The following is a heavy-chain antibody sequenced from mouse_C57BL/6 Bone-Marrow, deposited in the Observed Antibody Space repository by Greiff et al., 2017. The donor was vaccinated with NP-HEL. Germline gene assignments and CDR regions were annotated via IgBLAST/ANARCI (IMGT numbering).Heavy chain of an antibody. CDR2: IYPGSGNT. CDR3: ARERWLLRPYFDY. D-gene: IGHD2-3*01. CDR1: GYTFTDYY. V-gene: IGHV1-76*01. J-gene: IGHJ2*01. Sequence: VKLMESGAELVRPGASVKLSCKASGYTFTDYYINWVKQRPGQGLEWIARIYPGSGNTYYNEKFKGKATLTAEKSSSTAYMQLSSLTSEDSAVYFCARERWLLRPYFDYWGQGTTLTVSS.